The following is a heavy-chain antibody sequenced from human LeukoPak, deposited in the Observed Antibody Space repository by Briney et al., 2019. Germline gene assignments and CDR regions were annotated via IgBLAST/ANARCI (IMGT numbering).Heavy chain of an antibody. D-gene: IGHD3-22*01. V-gene: IGHV4-34*01. CDR2: INHSGST. Sequence: PSETLSLTCAVYGGSFSGYYWSWIRQPPGKGLEWIGEINHSGSTNHNPSLKSRVTISVDTSKNQFSLKLSSVTAADTAVYYCARYDSSGYNYWGQGTLVTVSS. CDR3: ARYDSSGYNY. J-gene: IGHJ4*02. CDR1: GGSFSGYY.